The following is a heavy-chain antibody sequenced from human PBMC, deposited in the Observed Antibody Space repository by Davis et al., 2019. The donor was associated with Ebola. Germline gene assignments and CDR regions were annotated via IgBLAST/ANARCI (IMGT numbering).Heavy chain of an antibody. CDR1: GFTFSDYY. CDR2: IGPSGNSF. Sequence: GESLKISCEVSGFTFSDYYMSWIRQAPGKGLEWIAYIGPSGNSFYCADSVKGRFTISRDNAKNSLYLQMNSLRAEDTAVYYCTWDLVPSVIGSYDWWGQGTLVTVSS. D-gene: IGHD5-12*01. CDR3: TWDLVPSVIGSYDW. V-gene: IGHV3-11*01. J-gene: IGHJ4*02.